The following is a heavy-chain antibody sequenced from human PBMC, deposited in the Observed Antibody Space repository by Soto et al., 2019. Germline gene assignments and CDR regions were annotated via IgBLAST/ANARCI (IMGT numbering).Heavy chain of an antibody. CDR3: ARMRLSGYDYYYFDY. D-gene: IGHD5-12*01. CDR1: GFTVSSNY. V-gene: IGHV3-66*01. J-gene: IGHJ4*02. Sequence: PGGSLRLSCAAFGFTVSSNYMSWVRQAPGKGLEWVSVIYSGGSTYYADSVKGRFTISRDNSKNTLYLQMNSLRAEDTAVYYCARMRLSGYDYYYFDYWGQGTLVTVSS. CDR2: IYSGGST.